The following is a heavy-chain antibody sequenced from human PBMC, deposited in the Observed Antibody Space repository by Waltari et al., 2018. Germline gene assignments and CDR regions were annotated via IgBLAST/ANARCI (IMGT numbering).Heavy chain of an antibody. J-gene: IGHJ5*02. V-gene: IGHV3-30*18. Sequence: QVQLVESGGGVVQPGRSLRLSCAASGFTFSSYGMHWVRQAPGKGLEWVAVISYDGSNKYYAESGKGRVTSSRDNSKNTRYLQMNSLRAEDTAVYYWAKDVTNWNDGVFDPWGQGTLVTVSS. CDR2: ISYDGSNK. CDR3: AKDVTNWNDGVFDP. CDR1: GFTFSSYG. D-gene: IGHD1-1*01.